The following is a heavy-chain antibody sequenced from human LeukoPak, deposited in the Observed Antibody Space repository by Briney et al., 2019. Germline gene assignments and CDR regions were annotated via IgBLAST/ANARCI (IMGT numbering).Heavy chain of an antibody. Sequence: SETLSLTCTVSGGSISSSPYYWGWIRQPPGKGLEWIGNIYYSGSTYYNPSLKTRVTISVDTSKNQFSLKLTSVTAADAAVYYCARHASVDGNWPRPLDYWGQGSLVTVSS. CDR3: ARHASVDGNWPRPLDY. V-gene: IGHV4-39*01. D-gene: IGHD6-19*01. J-gene: IGHJ4*02. CDR2: IYYSGST. CDR1: GGSISSSPYY.